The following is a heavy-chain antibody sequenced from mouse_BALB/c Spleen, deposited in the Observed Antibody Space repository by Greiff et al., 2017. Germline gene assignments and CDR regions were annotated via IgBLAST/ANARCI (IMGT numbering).Heavy chain of an antibody. Sequence: QVQLKQSGPGLVAPSQSLSITCTVSGFSLTSYDISWIRQPPGKGLEWLGVIWTGGGTNYNSAFMSRLSISKDNSKSQVFLKMNSLQTDDTAIYYCVRERGYNGSSPYAMDYWGQGTSVTVSS. CDR3: VRERGYNGSSPYAMDY. CDR2: IWTGGGT. CDR1: GFSLTSYD. D-gene: IGHD1-1*01. V-gene: IGHV2-9-2*01. J-gene: IGHJ4*01.